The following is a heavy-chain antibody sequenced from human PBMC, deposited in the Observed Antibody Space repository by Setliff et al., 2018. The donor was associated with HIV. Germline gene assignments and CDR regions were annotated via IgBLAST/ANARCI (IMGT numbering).Heavy chain of an antibody. J-gene: IGHJ5*02. CDR3: TTEWGDYGEPNWFDP. V-gene: IGHV3-21*03. Sequence: PGGSLRLSCEASGFTFSTYSMNWVRQAPGKGLEWVSSISRSSSGIYYADSVKGRFTVSRDNAKNSLYLQMNSLKTEDTAVYYCTTEWGDYGEPNWFDPWGQGTLVTVSS. CDR2: ISRSSSGI. CDR1: GFTFSTYS. D-gene: IGHD4-17*01.